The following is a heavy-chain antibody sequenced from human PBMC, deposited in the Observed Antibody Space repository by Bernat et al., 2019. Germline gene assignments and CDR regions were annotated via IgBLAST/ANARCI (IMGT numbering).Heavy chain of an antibody. Sequence: QVQLQESGPGLVKPSETLSLTCTVSGGSISSYYWSWIRQPPGKGLEWIGYIHYSGSINYNPSLKSRVTISVDTSNNQFFLKLNSVTAADTGLYYCARRALMTTTGAGNWFDPWGQGILVTVSS. V-gene: IGHV4-59*08. J-gene: IGHJ5*02. CDR2: IHYSGSI. D-gene: IGHD1-1*01. CDR3: ARRALMTTTGAGNWFDP. CDR1: GGSISSYY.